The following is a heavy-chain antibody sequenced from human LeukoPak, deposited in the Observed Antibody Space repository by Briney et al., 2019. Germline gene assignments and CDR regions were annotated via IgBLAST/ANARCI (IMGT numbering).Heavy chain of an antibody. CDR3: ARTSSPYYYGSGSSEFDY. D-gene: IGHD3-10*01. Sequence: GGSLRLSCAASGFTFSSYAMHWVRQAPGKGLEWVAVISYDGSNKYYADSVKGRFTISRDNSKNTLYLQMNSLRAEDTAVYYCARTSSPYYYGSGSSEFDYWGQGTLVTVSS. CDR2: ISYDGSNK. V-gene: IGHV3-30-3*01. J-gene: IGHJ4*02. CDR1: GFTFSSYA.